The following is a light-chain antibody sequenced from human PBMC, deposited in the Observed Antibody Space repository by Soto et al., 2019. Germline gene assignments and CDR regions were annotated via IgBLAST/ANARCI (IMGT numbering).Light chain of an antibody. V-gene: IGKV3-20*01. J-gene: IGKJ1*01. Sequence: EIVLTQSPGTLSLSPGERTTLSCRASQSVSSSYLAWYQQKPGQAPRVLIYGASSRATDIPDRFSGSGSGTDFTLTISRLEPEDLSVCYCQQYCSAPETFGQGTKVEIK. CDR2: GAS. CDR3: QQYCSAPET. CDR1: QSVSSSY.